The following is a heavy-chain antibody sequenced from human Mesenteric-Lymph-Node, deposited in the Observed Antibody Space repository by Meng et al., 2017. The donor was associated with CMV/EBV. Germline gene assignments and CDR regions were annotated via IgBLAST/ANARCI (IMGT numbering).Heavy chain of an antibody. J-gene: IGHJ4*02. CDR2: ISSSSSYT. Sequence: QVQLVESGGGLVKPGGSLRLSCVASGFTFSDYYMSWIRQAPGKGLEWVSYISSSSSYTNYADSVKGRFTISRDNAKNSLYLQMNSLRAEDTAVYYCARMYYDILTGQSLFLDYWGQGTLVTFAS. V-gene: IGHV3-11*06. CDR1: GFTFSDYY. CDR3: ARMYYDILTGQSLFLDY. D-gene: IGHD3-9*01.